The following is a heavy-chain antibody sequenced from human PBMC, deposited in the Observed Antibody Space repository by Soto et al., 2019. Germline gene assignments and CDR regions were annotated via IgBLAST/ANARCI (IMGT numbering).Heavy chain of an antibody. J-gene: IGHJ6*02. CDR1: GYTFTSYA. CDR3: TSGDFWSGYRPDYYGMDV. CDR2: INAGNGNT. V-gene: IGHV1-3*01. Sequence: ASVKVSCKTSGYTFTSYAIHWVRQAPGQRLEWMGWINAGNGNTKYSQKFEGRVTITRAKSASTAYMEVSSLTSEDTAVYYCTSGDFWSGYRPDYYGMDVWGQGTTVTVSS. D-gene: IGHD3-3*01.